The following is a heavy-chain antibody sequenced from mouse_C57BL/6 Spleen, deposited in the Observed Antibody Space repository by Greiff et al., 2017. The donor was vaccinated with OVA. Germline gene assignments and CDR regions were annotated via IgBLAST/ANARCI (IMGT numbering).Heavy chain of an antibody. D-gene: IGHD2-3*01. V-gene: IGHV3-6*01. Sequence: EVQLQESGPGLVKPSQSLSLTCSVTGYSITSGYYWNWIRQFPGNKLEWMGYISYDGSNNYNPSLKNRISITRDTSKNQFFLKLNSVTTEDTATYYCARDRGWLLYWYFDVWGTGTTVTVSS. J-gene: IGHJ1*03. CDR1: GYSITSGYY. CDR3: ARDRGWLLYWYFDV. CDR2: ISYDGSN.